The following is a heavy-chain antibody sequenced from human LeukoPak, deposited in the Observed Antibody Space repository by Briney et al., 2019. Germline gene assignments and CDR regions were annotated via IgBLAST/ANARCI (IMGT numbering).Heavy chain of an antibody. Sequence: GESLKISCKGSGYTFSTYWIAWVRQMPGKGLEWMGIIYPGDSDTRYSPSFQGQVTISADKSITTAYLQWSSLKASDTAMYYCARRLAAANTDAFDIWGQGTMVTISS. CDR2: IYPGDSDT. J-gene: IGHJ3*02. CDR3: ARRLAAANTDAFDI. CDR1: GYTFSTYW. V-gene: IGHV5-51*01. D-gene: IGHD6-13*01.